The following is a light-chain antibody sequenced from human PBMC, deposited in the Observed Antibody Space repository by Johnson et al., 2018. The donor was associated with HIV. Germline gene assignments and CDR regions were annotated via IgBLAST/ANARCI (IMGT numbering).Light chain of an antibody. V-gene: IGLV1-51*01. CDR1: SSNIGNNY. J-gene: IGLJ1*01. CDR2: DNN. Sequence: QSVLTQPPSVSAAPGQKVTISCSGSSSNIGNNYVSWYQQLPGTAPKLVIYDNNKRPSGIPDRFSGSKSGTSATLGITGLQTGDEADFYCGTWDSRLSAGLYGFGTGTKVTVL. CDR3: GTWDSRLSAGLYG.